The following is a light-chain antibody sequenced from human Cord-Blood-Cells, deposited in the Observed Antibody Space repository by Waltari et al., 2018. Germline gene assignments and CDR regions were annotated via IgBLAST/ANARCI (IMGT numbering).Light chain of an antibody. CDR2: DAS. CDR3: QQRSNWPLT. V-gene: IGKV3-11*01. J-gene: IGKJ4*01. Sequence: EIVLTQSPATLSLSPGERXXXSCRASQSVSSYLAWYQQKPGQAPRLLIYDASNRATGIPARFSGSGSGTDFTLTNSSLEPEDFAVYYCQQRSNWPLTFGGGTKVEIK. CDR1: QSVSSY.